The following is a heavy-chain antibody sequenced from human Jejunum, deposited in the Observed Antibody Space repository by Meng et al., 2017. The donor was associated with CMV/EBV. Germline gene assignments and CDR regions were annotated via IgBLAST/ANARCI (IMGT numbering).Heavy chain of an antibody. CDR2: ISGISRYI. J-gene: IGHJ6*02. D-gene: IGHD5-18*01. V-gene: IGHV3-21*01. Sequence: FSFSSSTNLWVRPAPGKGLEWVSSISGISRYIDYADPVRSRFTISRDNDKSSLYLQMTSLRAEDTAVYYCARGGEGYIDYYGMDVWGQGTTVTVSS. CDR1: FSFSSST. CDR3: ARGGEGYIDYYGMDV.